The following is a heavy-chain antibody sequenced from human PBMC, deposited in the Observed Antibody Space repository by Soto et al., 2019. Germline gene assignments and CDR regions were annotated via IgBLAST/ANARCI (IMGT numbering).Heavy chain of an antibody. J-gene: IGHJ6*02. Sequence: QVQLVQSGAEVKKPGSSVKVSCKASGGPFSSYAISWVRQAPGQGLEWMGGSIPIFGTANYAQKFQGRVTITADESTRADYMELNSLLSEDTAVDSGAGGEGVYAVTPKNGMAVWGQGTPVTVSS. CDR1: GGPFSSYA. D-gene: IGHD4-17*01. CDR2: SIPIFGTA. CDR3: AGGEGVYAVTPKNGMAV. V-gene: IGHV1-69*01.